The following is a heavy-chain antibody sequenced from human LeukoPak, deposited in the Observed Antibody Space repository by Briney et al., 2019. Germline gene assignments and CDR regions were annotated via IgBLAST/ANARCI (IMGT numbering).Heavy chain of an antibody. Sequence: GGSLRLSCAASGFTFSSYWMHWVRQAPGKGLVWVSRINSDGSSTSYADSVKGRFTISRDNAKNTLYLQMNSLRAEDTAVYYCARVIGHTIFDYWGQGTLVTVSS. D-gene: IGHD3-3*01. J-gene: IGHJ4*02. V-gene: IGHV3-74*01. CDR1: GFTFSSYW. CDR2: INSDGSST. CDR3: ARVIGHTIFDY.